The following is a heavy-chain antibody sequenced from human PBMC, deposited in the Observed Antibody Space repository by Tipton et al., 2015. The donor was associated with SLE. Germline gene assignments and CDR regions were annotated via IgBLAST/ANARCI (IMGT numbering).Heavy chain of an antibody. CDR2: ISGSGGST. CDR3: AKEAAPSTGMVYYYYGMDV. J-gene: IGHJ6*02. Sequence: GSLRLSCAASGFTFSSYAMSWVRQAPGKGLEWVSSISGSGGSTYHADSVKGRFTISRDNFKNTLYLQMSSLRAEDTAVYYCAKEAAPSTGMVYYYYGMDVWGQGTTVTVSS. D-gene: IGHD6-13*01. V-gene: IGHV3-23*01. CDR1: GFTFSSYA.